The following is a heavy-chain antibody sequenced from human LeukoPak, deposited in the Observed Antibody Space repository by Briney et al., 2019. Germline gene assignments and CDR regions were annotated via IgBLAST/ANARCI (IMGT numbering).Heavy chain of an antibody. CDR2: ISSGTSYI. V-gene: IGHV3-21*01. Sequence: GGSLRLSCAASGFTFNTYTMNWVRQAPGKGLEWVSSISSGTSYIYYADSVKGRFTISRDNAKNSLYLQMNSLRAEDTAVYYCARVGDYYYYFIHVWGKGTTVTISS. CDR1: GFTFNTYT. J-gene: IGHJ6*03. CDR3: ARVGDYYYYFIHV.